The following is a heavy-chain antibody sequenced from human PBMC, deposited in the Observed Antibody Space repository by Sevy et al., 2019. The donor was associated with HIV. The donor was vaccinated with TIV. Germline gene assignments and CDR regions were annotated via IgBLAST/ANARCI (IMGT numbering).Heavy chain of an antibody. Sequence: GGSLRLSCAASGFSFNNFWMTWVRQAPGKGLEWVANIKQDGSQTYYVDSVKGRFTISRDNARNSLYLLMNSLRVEDTAVYYCATLRGLHAGSSRTYWYFDLWGRGTLVTVSS. CDR3: ATLRGLHAGSSRTYWYFDL. D-gene: IGHD1-26*01. CDR1: GFSFNNFW. J-gene: IGHJ2*01. CDR2: IKQDGSQT. V-gene: IGHV3-7*01.